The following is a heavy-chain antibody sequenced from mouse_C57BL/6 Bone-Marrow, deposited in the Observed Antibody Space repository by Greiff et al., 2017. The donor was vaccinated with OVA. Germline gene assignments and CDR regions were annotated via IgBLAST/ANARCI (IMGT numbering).Heavy chain of an antibody. D-gene: IGHD2-2*01. J-gene: IGHJ4*01. Sequence: VQRVESGPVLVKPGASVKMSCKASGYTFTDYYMNWVKQSHGKSLEWIGVINPYNGGTSYNQKFKGKATLTVDKSSSTAYMELNSLTSEDSAVYYCARRNGYPYAMDYWGQGTSVTVSS. CDR2: INPYNGGT. CDR3: ARRNGYPYAMDY. V-gene: IGHV1-19*01. CDR1: GYTFTDYY.